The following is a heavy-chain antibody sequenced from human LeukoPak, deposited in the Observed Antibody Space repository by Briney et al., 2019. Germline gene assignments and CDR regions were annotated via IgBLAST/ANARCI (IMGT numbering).Heavy chain of an antibody. CDR3: ASAQEIAVAGSYFDY. CDR2: ISVYNGNT. CDR1: GHTFTSYG. V-gene: IGHV1-18*01. J-gene: IGHJ4*02. D-gene: IGHD6-19*01. Sequence: GASVKVSCKSSGHTFTSYGINWVRQAPGQGLEWMGWISVYNGNTYYAQKFQGRITMTTDTSTSTAYMDLGSLRSDDTAVYYCASAQEIAVAGSYFDYWGQGTLVTVSS.